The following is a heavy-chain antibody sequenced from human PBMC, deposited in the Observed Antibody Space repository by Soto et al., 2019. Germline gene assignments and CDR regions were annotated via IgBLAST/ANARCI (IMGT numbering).Heavy chain of an antibody. D-gene: IGHD6-19*01. J-gene: IGHJ4*02. CDR2: VNTGGYT. CDR1: GFTFSRYT. V-gene: IGHV3-23*01. Sequence: GGSRRLSCVASGFTFSRYTMSWARQAPGKGLGRVSTVNTGGYTWYADSVKGRFTISRDNSKSTLYLQMNRLRAEDTAVCYCAKDLGAVPGTGDGFEYWGQGTVVTVSS. CDR3: AKDLGAVPGTGDGFEY.